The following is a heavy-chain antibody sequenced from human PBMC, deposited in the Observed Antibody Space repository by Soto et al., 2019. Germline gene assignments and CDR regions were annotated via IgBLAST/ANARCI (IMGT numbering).Heavy chain of an antibody. D-gene: IGHD6-19*01. Sequence: QVQLVESGGGVVQPGRSLRLSCAASGFTFSSYGMHWVRQAPGKGLEWVAVIWYDGSNKYYADSVKGRFTISRDNSKNTLYLQMNSLGAEDTAVYYGARDRGLRYSSGAEGHFDYWGQGTLVTVSS. CDR2: IWYDGSNK. V-gene: IGHV3-33*01. CDR3: ARDRGLRYSSGAEGHFDY. J-gene: IGHJ4*02. CDR1: GFTFSSYG.